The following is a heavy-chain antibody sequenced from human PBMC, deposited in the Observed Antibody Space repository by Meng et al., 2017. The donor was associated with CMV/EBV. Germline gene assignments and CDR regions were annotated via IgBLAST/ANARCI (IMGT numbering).Heavy chain of an antibody. V-gene: IGHV4-30-4*08. J-gene: IGHJ4*02. CDR1: GGSISSGDYY. CDR3: AREGDNPFDY. CDR2: IYYSGST. D-gene: IGHD2-21*02. Sequence: GQPPGSGPGLVKPSHTLSLTCTFSGGSISSGDYYWSWIRQPPGKGLEWIGYIYYSGSTYYNPSLKSRVTISVDTSKNQFSLKLSSVTAADTAVYYCAREGDNPFDYWGQGTLVTVSS.